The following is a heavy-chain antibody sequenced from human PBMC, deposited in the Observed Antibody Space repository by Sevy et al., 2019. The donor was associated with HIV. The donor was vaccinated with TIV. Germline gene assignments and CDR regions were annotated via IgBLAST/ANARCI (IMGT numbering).Heavy chain of an antibody. CDR2: IHLTLST. CDR1: GDSVSTSNKF. J-gene: IGHJ4*02. Sequence: SETLSLTCTVSGDSVSTSNKFWGWIRQPPGKGLEWIGSIHLTLSTFYNPSLKSRVIISEDTSKNQFSLRLSGVSAAATSVYYCAMTEDGVGSAQGDSTSYPYAGDHYFDRWGRGTLVTVSS. V-gene: IGHV4-39*01. D-gene: IGHD2-8*01. CDR3: AMTEDGVGSAQGDSTSYPYAGDHYFDR.